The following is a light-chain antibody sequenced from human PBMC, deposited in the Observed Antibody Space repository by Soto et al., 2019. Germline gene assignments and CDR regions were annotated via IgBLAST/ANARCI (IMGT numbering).Light chain of an antibody. J-gene: IGKJ4*01. CDR2: DAS. CDR3: QQCRNWPLT. Sequence: EIVMTQSPATLSVSPGEGATLSCKASQNVYNNLAWYQQRPGQPPRLLIYDASTRATGISARVSGSGYGTEFTLTISSLQSEDFAGYFCQQCRNWPLTFGGGTKVEIK. CDR1: QNVYNN. V-gene: IGKV3-15*01.